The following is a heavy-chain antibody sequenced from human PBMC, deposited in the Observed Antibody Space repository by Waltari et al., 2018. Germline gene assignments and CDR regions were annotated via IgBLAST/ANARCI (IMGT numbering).Heavy chain of an antibody. D-gene: IGHD3-3*01. CDR1: GGSISSYY. CDR2: IYYSGST. V-gene: IGHV4-59*01. CDR3: ARGRTIFGVVTFDY. J-gene: IGHJ4*02. Sequence: QVQLQESGPGLVKSSETLSLTCTVSGGSISSYYWSWIRQPPGKGLEWIGYIYYSGSTNYNPSLKSRVTISVDTSKNQFSLKLSSVTAADTAVYYCARGRTIFGVVTFDYWGQGTLVTVSS.